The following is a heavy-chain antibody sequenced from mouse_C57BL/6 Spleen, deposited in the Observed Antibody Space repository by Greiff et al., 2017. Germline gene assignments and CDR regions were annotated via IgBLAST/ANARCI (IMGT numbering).Heavy chain of an antibody. CDR2: IDPSDSET. Sequence: VQLQQPGAELVRPGSSVKLSCKASGYTFTSYWMHWVKQRPIQGLEWIGNIDPSDSETHYNQKFKDKATLTVDKSSSTAYMQLSSLTSEDSAVYYCARSNSRYAMDYWGQGTSVTVSS. V-gene: IGHV1-52*01. CDR1: GYTFTSYW. J-gene: IGHJ4*01. CDR3: ARSNSRYAMDY.